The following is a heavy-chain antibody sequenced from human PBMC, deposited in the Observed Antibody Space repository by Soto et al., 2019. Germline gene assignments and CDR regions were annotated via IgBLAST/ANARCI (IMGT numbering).Heavy chain of an antibody. J-gene: IGHJ4*02. D-gene: IGHD5-12*01. V-gene: IGHV3-30*18. CDR2: ISYDGSNK. CDR1: GFTFSSYG. Sequence: LRLSCAASGFTFSSYGMHWVRQAPGKGLEWVAVISYDGSNKYYADSVKGRFTISRDNSKNTLYLQMNSLRAEDTAVYYCAKDHPGYSGYDYWGQGTLVTVSS. CDR3: AKDHPGYSGYDY.